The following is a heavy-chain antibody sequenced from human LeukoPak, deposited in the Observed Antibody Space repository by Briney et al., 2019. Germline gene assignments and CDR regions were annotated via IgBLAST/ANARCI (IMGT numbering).Heavy chain of an antibody. CDR2: IYYSGST. J-gene: IGHJ3*02. D-gene: IGHD2-2*01. CDR3: ARRVGALDI. CDR1: GGSISSYY. Sequence: SETLSLTCTVSGGSISSYYWSWIRQPPGKGLEWIGYIYYSGSTNHNPSLKSRVTISIDTSKNQFSLKLSSVTAGDTVVYYCARRVGALDIWGRGTMVTVSS. V-gene: IGHV4-59*08.